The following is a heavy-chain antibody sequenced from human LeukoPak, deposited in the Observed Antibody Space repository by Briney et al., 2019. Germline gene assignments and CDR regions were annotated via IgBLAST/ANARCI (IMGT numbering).Heavy chain of an antibody. Sequence: SETLSLTCTVSGGSISSYYWNWIRQPPGKGLEWIGYIYYSGSTNYNPSLKSRVTISVDTSKNQFSLRLSSVTAAGTAVYYCARGQTLSYSGSYYVPLYYFDYWGQGTLVTVSS. CDR2: IYYSGST. CDR1: GGSISSYY. J-gene: IGHJ4*02. V-gene: IGHV4-59*01. D-gene: IGHD1-26*01. CDR3: ARGQTLSYSGSYYVPLYYFDY.